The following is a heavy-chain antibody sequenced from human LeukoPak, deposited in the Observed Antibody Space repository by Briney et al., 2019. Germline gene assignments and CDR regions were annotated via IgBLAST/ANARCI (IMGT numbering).Heavy chain of an antibody. J-gene: IGHJ4*02. CDR3: ARGFKYGGNSNMDY. CDR1: GFTFSSYW. Sequence: PGGSLRLSCAASGFTFSSYWMHWVRQAPGKGLVWVSRINSDGSSTSYADPVKGRFTISRDNAKNTLYLQMNSLRAEDTAVYYCARGFKYGGNSNMDYWGQGTLVTVSS. V-gene: IGHV3-74*01. CDR2: INSDGSST. D-gene: IGHD4-23*01.